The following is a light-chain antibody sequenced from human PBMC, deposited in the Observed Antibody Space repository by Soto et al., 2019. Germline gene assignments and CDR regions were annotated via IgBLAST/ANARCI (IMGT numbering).Light chain of an antibody. J-gene: IGKJ3*01. V-gene: IGKV1-27*01. Sequence: DIQMTQSPSSLSASVGDRVTITCRASQGISNYLAWYQQRPGKVPKLLISATFNLQSGVPSRFSGSASGADFTLTISSLQPEDAATYYCQNYNTVPFTFGPGTKVDVK. CDR2: ATF. CDR1: QGISNY. CDR3: QNYNTVPFT.